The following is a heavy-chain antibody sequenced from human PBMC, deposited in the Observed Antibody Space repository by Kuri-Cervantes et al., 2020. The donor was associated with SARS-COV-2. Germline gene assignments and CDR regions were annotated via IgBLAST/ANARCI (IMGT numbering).Heavy chain of an antibody. CDR1: GFTFSSYA. Sequence: GGSLRLSCAASGFTFSSYAMHWVRQAPGKGLEWVAVISYDGSNKYYADSVKGRLTISRDNSKNTLYLQMNSLRAEDTAVYYCARSVAGQWLDHGQGDLYYYYYGMDVWGQGTTVTVSS. D-gene: IGHD6-19*01. J-gene: IGHJ6*02. CDR3: ARSVAGQWLDHGQGDLYYYYYGMDV. CDR2: ISYDGSNK. V-gene: IGHV3-30-3*01.